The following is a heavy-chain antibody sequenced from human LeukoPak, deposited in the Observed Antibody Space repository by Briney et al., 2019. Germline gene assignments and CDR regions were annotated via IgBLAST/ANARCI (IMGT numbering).Heavy chain of an antibody. J-gene: IGHJ4*02. CDR1: GFTFSSYA. V-gene: IGHV3-23*01. Sequence: GGSLRLSCAASGFTFSSYAMSWVRQAPGKGLEWVSLISGSDYSDYSTYYADSVKGRFTISRDNSKNTVYLQMNSLRVEDTARYYCAKVPPGRQGWGFDYWGQGTLVSVSS. CDR2: ISGSDYSDYST. CDR3: AKVPPGRQGWGFDY. D-gene: IGHD1-26*01.